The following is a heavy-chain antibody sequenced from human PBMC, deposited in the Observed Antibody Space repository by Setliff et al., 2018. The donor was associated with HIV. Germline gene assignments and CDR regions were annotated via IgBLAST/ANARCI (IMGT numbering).Heavy chain of an antibody. D-gene: IGHD3-3*01. CDR1: GGSFSGYY. Sequence: SETLSLTCAVYGGSFSGYYWSWIRQPPGKGLEWIGSIYHSGSTYYNPSLKSRGAMSVDTSKNQFSLRLSSVTAADTAVYYCARVNGYYDFWSGPAGYFQPWGQGTLVTVSS. CDR3: ARVNGYYDFWSGPAGYFQP. V-gene: IGHV4-34*01. J-gene: IGHJ1*01. CDR2: IYHSGST.